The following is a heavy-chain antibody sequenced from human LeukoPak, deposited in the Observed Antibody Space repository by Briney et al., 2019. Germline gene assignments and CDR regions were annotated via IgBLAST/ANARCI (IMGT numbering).Heavy chain of an antibody. D-gene: IGHD3-22*01. Sequence: SETLSLTCTVSGGSISSYYWGWIRQPPGKGLEWIGNIYYSGSTYYNPSLKSRVTISVDTSKNHFSLKLSSVTAADTAVYYCARGYYYDSTGWDYWGQGTLVTVSS. CDR1: GGSISSYY. J-gene: IGHJ4*02. CDR3: ARGYYYDSTGWDY. V-gene: IGHV4-59*12. CDR2: IYYSGST.